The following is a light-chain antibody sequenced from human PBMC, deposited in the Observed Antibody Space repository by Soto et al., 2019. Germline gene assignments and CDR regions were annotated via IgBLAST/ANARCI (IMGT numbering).Light chain of an antibody. V-gene: IGKV3-15*01. CDR1: QSVSSN. CDR2: GAS. CDR3: QQYNNWPGT. Sequence: EIVMTQTPATLSVSPGERATPSCKASQSVSSNLAWYQQKPCQAPRLLIYGASTRATAVPARFSGSGSGTEFSLTISSLQSEDFAVYYCQQYNNWPGTFGQGTKV. J-gene: IGKJ1*01.